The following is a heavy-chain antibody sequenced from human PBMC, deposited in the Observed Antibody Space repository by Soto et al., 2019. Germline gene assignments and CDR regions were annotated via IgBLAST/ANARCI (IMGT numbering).Heavy chain of an antibody. Sequence: GGSLRLSCAASGFTFSSYGMHWVRQAPGKGLEWVAVIWYDGSNKYYADSVKGRFTISRDNSKNTLYLQMNSLRAEDTAVYNSARDRDSSSWLYDAFDIWGQGTMVTFSS. CDR3: ARDRDSSSWLYDAFDI. J-gene: IGHJ3*02. CDR1: GFTFSSYG. CDR2: IWYDGSNK. V-gene: IGHV3-33*01. D-gene: IGHD6-13*01.